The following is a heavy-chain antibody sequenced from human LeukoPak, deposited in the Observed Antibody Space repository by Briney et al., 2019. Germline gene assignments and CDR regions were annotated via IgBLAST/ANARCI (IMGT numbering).Heavy chain of an antibody. J-gene: IGHJ4*02. V-gene: IGHV4-39*01. CDR2: IYYSGST. CDR1: GGSISSSSYY. D-gene: IGHD3-3*01. Sequence: SETLSLTCTVSGGSISSSSYYWGWIRQPPGKGLEWIGSIYYSGSTYYNPSLKSRVTISVDTSKNQFSLELSSVTAADTAVYYCARRAIFGVVIPDYWGQGTLVTISS. CDR3: ARRAIFGVVIPDY.